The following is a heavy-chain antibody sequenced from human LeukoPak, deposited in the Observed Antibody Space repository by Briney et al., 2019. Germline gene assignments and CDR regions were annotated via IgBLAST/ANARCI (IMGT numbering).Heavy chain of an antibody. CDR1: GASISSGHW. Sequence: SETLSLTCAVSGASISSGHWWTWVRQPPGKGLEWIGEIYHSGSTDYNPSLKSRVTMSVDKPKNQFSLKMTSVTAADTAVHYCTRDSTVRSWYFDLWGRGTLVTVSS. J-gene: IGHJ2*01. D-gene: IGHD4-17*01. CDR3: TRDSTVRSWYFDL. V-gene: IGHV4-4*02. CDR2: IYHSGST.